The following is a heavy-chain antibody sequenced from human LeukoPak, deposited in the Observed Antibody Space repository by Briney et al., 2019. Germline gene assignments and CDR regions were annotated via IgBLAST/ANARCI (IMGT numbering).Heavy chain of an antibody. CDR2: IWYDGSNK. CDR1: GFTFSSYG. D-gene: IGHD3-10*01. CDR3: ARGLGFGDY. J-gene: IGHJ4*02. Sequence: GGSLRLSCAASGFTFSSYGMHWCRQAPAKGVVGVAVIWYDGSNKYYADSVKGRFTISRDNSKNTVSLQMNSLSAEDTAVYYCARGLGFGDYWGQGTLVTVSS. V-gene: IGHV3-33*01.